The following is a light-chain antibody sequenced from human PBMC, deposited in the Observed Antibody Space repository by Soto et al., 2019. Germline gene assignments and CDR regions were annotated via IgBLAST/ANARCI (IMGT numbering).Light chain of an antibody. Sequence: DIVMTQSPDSLAVSLGERATINCKSSQSVLYSSNNKNYLAWYQQKPGQPPKLLIYWASTRESGVPDRFSGSGSVTDFTLTIRSLQAEDVAVYYCQQYYSTPRVLTFGGGTKVQIK. CDR1: QSVLYSSNNKNY. V-gene: IGKV4-1*01. CDR3: QQYYSTPRVLT. J-gene: IGKJ4*01. CDR2: WAS.